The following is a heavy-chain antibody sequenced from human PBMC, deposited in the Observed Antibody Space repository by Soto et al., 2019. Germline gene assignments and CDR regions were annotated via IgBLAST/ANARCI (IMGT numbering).Heavy chain of an antibody. CDR2: TYYRSKWYY. CDR3: ARVEQYSGRIFDY. J-gene: IGHJ4*01. CDR1: GDSVSSNIAG. Sequence: SQTLSLTCVITGDSVSSNIAGWSWVGQSPSRGLEWLGWTYYRSKWYYENAVSVRGRITINPNTSKNQYPLQLNSVTTEDTAVYFCARVEQYSGRIFDYWGQGTLVTVSS. V-gene: IGHV6-1*01. D-gene: IGHD1-26*01.